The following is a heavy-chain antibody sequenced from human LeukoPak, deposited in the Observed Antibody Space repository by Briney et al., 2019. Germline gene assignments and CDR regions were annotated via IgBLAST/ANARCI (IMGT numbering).Heavy chain of an antibody. V-gene: IGHV1-18*01. Sequence: GASVKVSCKASGYTFTSYGISWVRQAPGQGLEWMGWISAYNGNTNYAQKLQGRVTMTTDTSTSTAYMELRSLRSDDTAVYYCARDCSSTSCYYFDYWGQGTLVTVSS. CDR3: ARDCSSTSCYYFDY. J-gene: IGHJ4*02. D-gene: IGHD2-2*01. CDR2: ISAYNGNT. CDR1: GYTFTSYG.